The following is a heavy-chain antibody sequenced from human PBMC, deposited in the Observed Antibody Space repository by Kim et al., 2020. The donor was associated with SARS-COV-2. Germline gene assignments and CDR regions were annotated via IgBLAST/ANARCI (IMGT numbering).Heavy chain of an antibody. CDR2: ISAYNGNT. CDR3: ARGWDYDILTGYLPYYYYYGMDV. Sequence: ASVKVSCKASGYTFTSYGISWVRQAPGQGLEWMGWISAYNGNTNYAQKLQGRVTMTTDTSTSTAYMELRSLRSDDTAVYYCARGWDYDILTGYLPYYYYYGMDVWGQGTTVTVSS. V-gene: IGHV1-18*01. J-gene: IGHJ6*02. CDR1: GYTFTSYG. D-gene: IGHD3-9*01.